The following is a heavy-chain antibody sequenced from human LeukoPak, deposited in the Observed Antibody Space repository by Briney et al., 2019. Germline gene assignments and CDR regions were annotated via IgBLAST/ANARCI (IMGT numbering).Heavy chain of an antibody. CDR1: GGSISSYY. J-gene: IGHJ4*02. D-gene: IGHD6-19*01. Sequence: SETLSLTCTVSGGSISSYYWSWIRQPPGKGLEWIGSIYYSGGTYYNPSLKSRVTISVDTSKNQFSLKLSSVTAADTAVYYCARGRSGWQDLGNFDYWGQGTLVTVSS. V-gene: IGHV4-39*01. CDR2: IYYSGGT. CDR3: ARGRSGWQDLGNFDY.